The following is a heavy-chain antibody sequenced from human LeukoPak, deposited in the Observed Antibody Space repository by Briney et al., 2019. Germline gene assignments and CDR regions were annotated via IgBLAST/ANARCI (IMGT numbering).Heavy chain of an antibody. CDR2: INHSGST. J-gene: IGHJ4*02. Sequence: SETLSLTCAVYGGSFSGYYWSWIRQPPGKGLEWIGEINHSGSTNYNPSLKSRVAISVDTSKNQFSLKLSSVTAADTAVYYCARVRLTTVTDYWGQGTLVTVSS. V-gene: IGHV4-34*01. CDR1: GGSFSGYY. CDR3: ARVRLTTVTDY. D-gene: IGHD4-17*01.